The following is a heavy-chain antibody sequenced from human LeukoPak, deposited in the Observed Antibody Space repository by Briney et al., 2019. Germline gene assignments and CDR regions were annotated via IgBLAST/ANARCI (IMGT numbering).Heavy chain of an antibody. V-gene: IGHV4-30-4*08. CDR3: ARSSTTYYFDY. CDR1: GGSISRGDYY. J-gene: IGHJ4*02. Sequence: PSETLSLTCTVSGGSISRGDYYWSWIRQPPGKGLEWIGYIYYSGSTYYNPSLKSRVTISVDTSKNQFSLKLSSVTAADTAVYYCARSSTTYYFDYWGQGTLVTVSS. D-gene: IGHD4-11*01. CDR2: IYYSGST.